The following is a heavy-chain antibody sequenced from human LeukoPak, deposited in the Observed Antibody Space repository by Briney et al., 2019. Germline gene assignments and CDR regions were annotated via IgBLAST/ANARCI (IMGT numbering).Heavy chain of an antibody. D-gene: IGHD3-3*01. V-gene: IGHV4-39*01. CDR2: IYYSGST. J-gene: IGHJ4*02. CDR1: GGSISSSSYY. CDR3: ARHFTIFGVVPYYFDY. Sequence: SETLSLTCTVSGGSISSSSYYWGWIRQPPGKGLEWIGSIYYSGSTYYNPSLKSRVTISADTSKNQFSLKLSSVTAADTAVYYCARHFTIFGVVPYYFDYWGQGTLVTVSS.